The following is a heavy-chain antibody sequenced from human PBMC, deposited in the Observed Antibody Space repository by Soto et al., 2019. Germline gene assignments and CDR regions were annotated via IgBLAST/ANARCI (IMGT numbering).Heavy chain of an antibody. D-gene: IGHD1-1*01. V-gene: IGHV4-4*07. J-gene: IGHJ5*02. CDR2: IYATGTT. Sequence: LSLTCTVSGASISGFYWSWIRKSAGKGLEWIGRIYATGTTDYDPSLKSRVMMSVDTSKKQFSLKLRSVTAADTAVYYCVRDGTKTLRDWFDPWGQGISVTVSS. CDR1: GASISGFY. CDR3: VRDGTKTLRDWFDP.